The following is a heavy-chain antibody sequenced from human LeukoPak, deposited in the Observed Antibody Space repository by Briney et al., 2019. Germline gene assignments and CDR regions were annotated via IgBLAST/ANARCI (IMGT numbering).Heavy chain of an antibody. V-gene: IGHV3-73*01. J-gene: IGHJ6*02. CDR2: IKSKTANDAT. CDR1: GYTFSDSA. D-gene: IGHD2-21*02. Sequence: GGSLRLSCAASGYTFSDSAIHWVRQASGRGLEWVGRIKSKTANDATAYAASVRGRFTISRDDSKNTAYLQMNSLKTEDTAVYYCSRRSETPPLGDYDYDYYDMDVWGQGTTVTVSS. CDR3: SRRSETPPLGDYDYDYYDMDV.